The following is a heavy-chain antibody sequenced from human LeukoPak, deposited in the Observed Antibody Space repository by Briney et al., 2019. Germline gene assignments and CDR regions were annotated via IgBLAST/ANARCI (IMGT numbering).Heavy chain of an antibody. Sequence: PGGSLRLSCAASGFTFDDYAMHWVRQAPGKGLEWVSGISWNSGSIGYADSVKGRFTISRDNAKNSLYLQMNSLRAEDTAVYYCARDLAFTMTMWGQGTLVTISS. CDR1: GFTFDDYA. J-gene: IGHJ1*01. CDR2: ISWNSGSI. V-gene: IGHV3-9*01. D-gene: IGHD3-22*01. CDR3: ARDLAFTMTM.